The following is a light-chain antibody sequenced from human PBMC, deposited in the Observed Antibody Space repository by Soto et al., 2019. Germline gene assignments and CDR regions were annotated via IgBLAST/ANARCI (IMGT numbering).Light chain of an antibody. CDR2: DAS. V-gene: IGKV3-11*01. J-gene: IGKJ4*01. CDR3: QQRSNWLT. Sequence: EMVMTQSPATLSVSPGERATLSCRASQSVSSNLAWYQQKPGQAPRLLIYDASNRATGIPARFSGSGSGTDFTLTISSLEPEDFAVYYCQQRSNWLTFGGGTKVDNK. CDR1: QSVSSN.